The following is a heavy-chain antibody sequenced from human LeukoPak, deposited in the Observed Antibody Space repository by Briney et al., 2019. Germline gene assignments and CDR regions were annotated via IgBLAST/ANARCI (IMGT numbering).Heavy chain of an antibody. V-gene: IGHV4-34*01. CDR2: INHSGST. CDR1: GGSFSDYY. Sequence: SETLSLTCAVYGGSFSDYYWSWIRQPPGKGLVWIGEINHSGSTNYNPSLKSRVTISVDTSKNQFSLKLSSVTAADTAVYYCARDSPGAGRPTYYFDYWGQGTLVTVSS. J-gene: IGHJ4*02. CDR3: ARDSPGAGRPTYYFDY. D-gene: IGHD6-19*01.